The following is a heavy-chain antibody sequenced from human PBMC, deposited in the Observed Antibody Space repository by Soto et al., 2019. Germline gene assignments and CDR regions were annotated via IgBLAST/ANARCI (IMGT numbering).Heavy chain of an antibody. CDR1: GGSFSGFY. D-gene: IGHD2-15*01. J-gene: IGHJ2*01. CDR2: INHSGST. Sequence: QVQLQQWGAGLLKPSETLSLTCAVYGGSFSGFYWSWIRQPPGKGLEWIGEINHSGSTNYNPSLKSRVTISADTSKHQFSLQLSSMTAADTAVYYCVSKLGSCTGGSCIWYFELWGRGTLVTVSS. V-gene: IGHV4-34*01. CDR3: VSKLGSCTGGSCIWYFEL.